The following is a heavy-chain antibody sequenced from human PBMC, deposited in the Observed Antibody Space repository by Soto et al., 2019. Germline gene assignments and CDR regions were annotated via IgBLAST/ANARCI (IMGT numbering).Heavy chain of an antibody. CDR3: AKDAFPCTRGVCLHNWVHP. V-gene: IGHV3-30*18. D-gene: IGHD2-8*01. CDR1: GFTFSSYG. Sequence: LRLSCAASGFTFSSYGMHWVRQAPGKGLEWVAVISYDGNNKYYGDSVKGRFTISRDDSKNTVFLEMNSLRDEDTAVYSCAKDAFPCTRGVCLHNWVHPRRQGTLV. CDR2: ISYDGNNK. J-gene: IGHJ5*02.